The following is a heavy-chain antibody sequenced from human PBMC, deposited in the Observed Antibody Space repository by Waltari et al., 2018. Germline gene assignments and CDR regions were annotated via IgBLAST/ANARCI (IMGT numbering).Heavy chain of an antibody. J-gene: IGHJ5*02. CDR2: RKDDGTAK. Sequence: EVKLVESGGDLVQPGGSLRISCTASEFTFSRYWISWVRQTPGKGMEWGASRKDDGTAKYYVDSGKGRFTISRDNSENSLYLQMNRLRAEDTALYFCARARGYFALDLWGQGTLVTVSS. CDR1: EFTFSRYW. V-gene: IGHV3-7*01. CDR3: ARARGYFALDL. D-gene: IGHD2-15*01.